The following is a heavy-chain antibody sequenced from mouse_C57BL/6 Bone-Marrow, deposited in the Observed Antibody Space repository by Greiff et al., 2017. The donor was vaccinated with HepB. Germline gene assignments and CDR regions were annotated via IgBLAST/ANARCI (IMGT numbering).Heavy chain of an antibody. V-gene: IGHV1-55*01. Sequence: QVQLQQPGAELVKPGASVKMSCKASGYTFTSYWITWVKQRPGQGLEWIGDIYPGSGSTNYNEKFKSKATLTVDTSSSTAYRQLSSLPSEDSAVYYCARKRDIRGYFDVWGTGTTVTVSS. J-gene: IGHJ1*03. CDR2: IYPGSGST. CDR3: ARKRDIRGYFDV. CDR1: GYTFTSYW.